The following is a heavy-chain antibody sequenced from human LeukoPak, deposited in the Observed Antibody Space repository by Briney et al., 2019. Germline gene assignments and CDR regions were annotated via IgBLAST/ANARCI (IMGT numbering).Heavy chain of an antibody. V-gene: IGHV1-2*02. D-gene: IGHD3-3*01. CDR3: ARGPFYDFWSGYYTHYYYYMDV. Sequence: ASVKVSCKASGYTFTGYYMHWVRQAPGQGLEWMGWINPNSGGTNYAQKFQGRVTMTRDTSISTAYMELSRLRSDDTAVYYCARGPFYDFWSGYYTHYYYYMDVWGKGTTVTVSS. CDR2: INPNSGGT. CDR1: GYTFTGYY. J-gene: IGHJ6*03.